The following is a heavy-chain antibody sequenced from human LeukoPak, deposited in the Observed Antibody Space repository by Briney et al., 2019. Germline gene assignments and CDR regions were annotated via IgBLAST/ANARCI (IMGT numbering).Heavy chain of an antibody. CDR2: IYNSGRT. CDR3: ARLSGDYADMFDY. Sequence: SVALSLTCTVSGGSISSYYWSWIRQPPGKGLEWLGYIYNSGRTNYDPSLKSRVTISGDTSKNQFSLKLSSVTAADTAVYYCARLSGDYADMFDYWGQGTLVTVSS. V-gene: IGHV4-59*08. J-gene: IGHJ4*02. CDR1: GGSISSYY. D-gene: IGHD4-17*01.